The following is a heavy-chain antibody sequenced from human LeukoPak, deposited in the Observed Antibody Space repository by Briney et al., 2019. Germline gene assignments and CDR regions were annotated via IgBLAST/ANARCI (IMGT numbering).Heavy chain of an antibody. CDR2: IYYSGST. CDR1: GGSIRSYY. CDR3: AIAVVVPATPHLYFQH. J-gene: IGHJ1*01. V-gene: IGHV4-59*01. D-gene: IGHD2-21*01. Sequence: SETLSLTCTVSGGSIRSYYWSWIRQPPGKGLEWIGYIYYSGSTNYNPSLMSRVTISVDTTKNQFSLKLSSVTAADTAVYYCAIAVVVPATPHLYFQHWGQGTLVTVSS.